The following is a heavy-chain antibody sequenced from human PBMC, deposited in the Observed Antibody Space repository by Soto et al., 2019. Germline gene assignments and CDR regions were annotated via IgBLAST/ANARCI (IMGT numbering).Heavy chain of an antibody. CDR2: IFSNDEK. CDR3: ARIRGTIFGGYYGMDV. CDR1: GFSLSNARMG. V-gene: IGHV2-26*01. Sequence: QVTLKESGPVLVKPTETLTLTCTVSGFSLSNARMGVSWIRQPPGKALEWLAHIFSNDEKSYSTSLKSRLTISKDTSKSQVVLTMTNMDPVDTGTYYCARIRGTIFGGYYGMDVWGQGTTVTVSS. J-gene: IGHJ6*02. D-gene: IGHD3-9*01.